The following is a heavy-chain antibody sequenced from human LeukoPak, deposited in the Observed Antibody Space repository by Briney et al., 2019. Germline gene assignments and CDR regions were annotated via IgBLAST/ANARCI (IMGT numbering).Heavy chain of an antibody. V-gene: IGHV4-34*01. D-gene: IGHD4-17*01. CDR2: IKYDGTT. CDR3: ARGPDYYGDYISWFPDAFHI. CDR1: GASFSGYF. J-gene: IGHJ3*02. Sequence: PSETLSLTCAVSGASFSGYFWNWIRQSPEKGLEWIGEIKYDGTTNYNPSLTSRVTMSIDKATNQFHLKVTSLTAADTAVYYRARGPDYYGDYISWFPDAFHIWGQGTLVSVSP.